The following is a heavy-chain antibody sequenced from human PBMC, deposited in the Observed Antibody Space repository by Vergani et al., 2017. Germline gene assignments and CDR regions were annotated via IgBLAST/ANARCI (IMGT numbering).Heavy chain of an antibody. J-gene: IGHJ5*02. D-gene: IGHD6-6*01. CDR3: ASYQASSSYNWFDP. CDR2: IYYSGST. Sequence: QVQLQESGPGLVKPSETLSLTCTVSGGSISSYYWSWIRQPPGKGLEWIGYIYYSGSTYYNPSLKSRVTISVDTSKNQFSLKLSSVTAADTAVYYCASYQASSSYNWFDPWGQGTLVTVSS. V-gene: IGHV4-59*01. CDR1: GGSISSYY.